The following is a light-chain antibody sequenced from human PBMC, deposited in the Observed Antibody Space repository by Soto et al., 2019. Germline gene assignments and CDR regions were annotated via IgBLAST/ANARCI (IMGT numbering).Light chain of an antibody. Sequence: QSVLTQPPSASGTPGQSVTVSCSGSSSNIGSNTVTWYQQLPGTPPILLLYSNNLRSSGVPDRFSDSRSGTSASLAISGLQSEDDAVYYCATCDDRMNGSVFGSGTTAPVL. J-gene: IGLJ1*01. CDR3: ATCDDRMNGSV. CDR1: SSNIGSNT. CDR2: SNN. V-gene: IGLV1-44*01.